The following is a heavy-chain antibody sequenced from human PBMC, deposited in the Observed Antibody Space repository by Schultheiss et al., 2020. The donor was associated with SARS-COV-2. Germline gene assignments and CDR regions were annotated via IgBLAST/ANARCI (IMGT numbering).Heavy chain of an antibody. D-gene: IGHD6-19*01. Sequence: GGSLRLSCAASGFTFSSYAMHWVRQAPGKGLEWVAVISYDGSNKYYADSVKGRFTISRDNSKNTLYLQMNSLRAEDTAVYYCARYSSGWFADYWGQGTLVTVSS. CDR2: ISYDGSNK. V-gene: IGHV3-30*01. CDR3: ARYSSGWFADY. J-gene: IGHJ4*02. CDR1: GFTFSSYA.